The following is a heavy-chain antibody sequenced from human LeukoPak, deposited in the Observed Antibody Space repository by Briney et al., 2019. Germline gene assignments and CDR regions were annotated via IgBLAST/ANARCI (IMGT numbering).Heavy chain of an antibody. J-gene: IGHJ2*01. CDR3: AKGSSTYSITSYWYFDL. V-gene: IGHV3-23*01. CDR1: GFTFSSYA. D-gene: IGHD6-13*01. Sequence: TGGSLRLSCAASGFTFSSYAMSWVRLAPGKGLEWVSAVSGSAGSTYYADSVKGRSTISRDNSKNTLYLQMNSLRAEDTAVYYCAKGSSTYSITSYWYFDLWGRGTLVTVSS. CDR2: VSGSAGST.